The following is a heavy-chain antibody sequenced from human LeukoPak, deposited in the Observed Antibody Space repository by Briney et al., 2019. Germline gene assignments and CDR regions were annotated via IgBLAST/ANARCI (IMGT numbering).Heavy chain of an antibody. Sequence: TGGSLRLSCAASGFTFSGYSMNWVRQAPGKGLEWVSYISSSSSTINYADSVKGRFTISRDNAKNSLYLQMNSLRAEDTAVYYCAMAGGEQSFDPWGQGTLGTVSS. V-gene: IGHV3-48*01. J-gene: IGHJ5*02. CDR2: ISSSSSTI. CDR3: AMAGGEQSFDP. D-gene: IGHD6-19*01. CDR1: GFTFSGYS.